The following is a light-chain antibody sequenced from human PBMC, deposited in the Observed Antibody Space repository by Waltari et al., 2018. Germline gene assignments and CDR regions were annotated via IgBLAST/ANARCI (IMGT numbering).Light chain of an antibody. CDR2: GAF. CDR3: QQYGSSPLT. J-gene: IGKJ5*01. CDR1: QRVSNNQ. V-gene: IGKV3-20*01. Sequence: EIVLTQSPGTLFLSPGASATLSCRASQRVSNNQLAWYQQSPGQAPRLVIYGAFARATAIPDRFSGTGSGTDFTLTISRLEPEDFAMYYCQQYGSSPLTFGQGTRLEIK.